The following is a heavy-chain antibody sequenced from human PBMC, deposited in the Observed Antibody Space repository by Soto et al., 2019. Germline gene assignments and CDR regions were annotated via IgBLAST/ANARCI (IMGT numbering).Heavy chain of an antibody. V-gene: IGHV4-31*03. Sequence: SETLSLTCTVSGGSISSGGYYWSWIRQHPGKGLEWIGYIYYSGSTYYNPSLKSRVTIPVDTSKNQFSLKLSSVTAADTAVYYCARDLGGSGTTNEGVLDVWGQGTTVTVSS. CDR2: IYYSGST. CDR1: GGSISSGGYY. D-gene: IGHD3-10*01. J-gene: IGHJ6*02. CDR3: ARDLGGSGTTNEGVLDV.